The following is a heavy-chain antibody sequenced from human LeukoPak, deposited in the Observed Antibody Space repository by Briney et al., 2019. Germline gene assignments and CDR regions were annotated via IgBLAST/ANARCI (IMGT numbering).Heavy chain of an antibody. V-gene: IGHV1-69*13. Sequence: SVKVSCKASGGTFSSYAISWVRQAPGQGLEWMGGIIPIFGTANYAQKFQGRVTITADESTSTAYMELSSLRSEDTAVYYCALDDSSGYYRIGDYWGQGTLVTVSS. CDR2: IIPIFGTA. J-gene: IGHJ4*02. D-gene: IGHD3-22*01. CDR1: GGTFSSYA. CDR3: ALDDSSGYYRIGDY.